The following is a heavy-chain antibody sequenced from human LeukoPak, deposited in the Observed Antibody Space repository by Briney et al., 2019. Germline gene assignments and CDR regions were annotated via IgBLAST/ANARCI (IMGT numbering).Heavy chain of an antibody. CDR3: ARGPTISETGYFDY. CDR1: CGSFRSYY. CDR2: INHRGDT. J-gene: IGHJ4*03. Sequence: PSETLSLPCAVYCGSFRSYYWSWIRQSPGKGLEWIAEINHRGDTNYNPSVKSRVTISVDTSKNQYSLKVTSLTAADTAVYYCARGPTISETGYFDYWGQGTLVTVSS. D-gene: IGHD1-1*01. V-gene: IGHV4-34*01.